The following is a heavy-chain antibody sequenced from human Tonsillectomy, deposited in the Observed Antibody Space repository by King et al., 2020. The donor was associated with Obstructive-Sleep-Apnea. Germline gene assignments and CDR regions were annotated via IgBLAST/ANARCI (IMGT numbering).Heavy chain of an antibody. Sequence: VQLVESGGEVKKPGASVKVSCKTSGYTFTNYGIAWVRQAPGQGLEWTGWISAQNGNTHYAQKLQGRVSMTRDTSTNTAYMELRSLTSDDTAVYYCARNFVGGDYFDFWGQGTLVTVSS. V-gene: IGHV1-18*04. J-gene: IGHJ4*02. D-gene: IGHD3-16*01. CDR2: ISAQNGNT. CDR1: GYTFTNYG. CDR3: ARNFVGGDYFDF.